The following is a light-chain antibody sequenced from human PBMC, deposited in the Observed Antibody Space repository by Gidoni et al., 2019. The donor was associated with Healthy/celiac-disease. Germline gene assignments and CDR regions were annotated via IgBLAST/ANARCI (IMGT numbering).Light chain of an antibody. Sequence: EIVLTQSPGTVSLSPGERATLSCRASPSVSSSYLAWYQQKPGQAPRLLIYGASSRATGIPDRFSGSGSGTDFTLTISRLEPEDFAVYYCQQYGSSRRTFGQGTKVEIK. V-gene: IGKV3-20*01. CDR3: QQYGSSRRT. CDR2: GAS. J-gene: IGKJ1*01. CDR1: PSVSSSY.